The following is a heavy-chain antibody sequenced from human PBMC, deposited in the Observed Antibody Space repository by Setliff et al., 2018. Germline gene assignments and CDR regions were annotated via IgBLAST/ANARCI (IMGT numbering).Heavy chain of an antibody. J-gene: IGHJ5*02. V-gene: IGHV1-69*13. CDR2: IIPIFGTA. CDR3: ARDNRQQLVLAWFDP. Sequence: SVKVSCKASGGTFSSYAISWVRQAPGQGLEWMGGIIPIFGTANYAQKFQGRVTITADESTSTAYMELSSLRSEDTAVYYRARDNRQQLVLAWFDPWGQGTLVTVSS. CDR1: GGTFSSYA. D-gene: IGHD6-13*01.